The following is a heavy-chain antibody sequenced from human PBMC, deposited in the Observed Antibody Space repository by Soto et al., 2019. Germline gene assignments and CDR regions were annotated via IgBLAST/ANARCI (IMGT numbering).Heavy chain of an antibody. CDR2: IFPGDSDT. D-gene: IGHD2-2*01. Sequence: GESLKISGKASGYSFTTNWIAWVRQKPGKGLEWMGSIFPGDSDTRYSPSFHGQVTISADESISTAYLQWSSLKTSDSAMYYCARLIGSSSWFDSWGQGALVTVSS. J-gene: IGHJ5*01. CDR3: ARLIGSSSWFDS. V-gene: IGHV5-51*01. CDR1: GYSFTTNW.